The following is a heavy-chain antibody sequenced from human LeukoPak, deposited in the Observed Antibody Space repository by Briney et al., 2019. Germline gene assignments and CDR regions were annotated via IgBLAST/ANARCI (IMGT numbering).Heavy chain of an antibody. Sequence: GGSLRLSCAASGFTFSSYGMHWVRQAPGKGLEWVAIIRYDGSNKYYADSVKGRFTISRDNSKNTLYLQMNSLRAEDTAVYYCAKGTGYWGQGTLVTVSS. CDR1: GFTFSSYG. J-gene: IGHJ4*02. CDR2: IRYDGSNK. CDR3: AKGTGY. D-gene: IGHD1-1*01. V-gene: IGHV3-30*02.